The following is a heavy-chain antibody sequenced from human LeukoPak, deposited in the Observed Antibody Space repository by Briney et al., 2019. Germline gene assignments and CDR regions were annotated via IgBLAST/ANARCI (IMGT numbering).Heavy chain of an antibody. CDR1: GGTFSSYA. D-gene: IGHD4-17*01. J-gene: IGHJ4*02. CDR2: IIPIFGTA. CDR3: ATPRMRATVTTCDY. V-gene: IGHV1-69*06. Sequence: SVKVSCKASGGTFSSYAISWVRQAPGQGLEWMGGIIPIFGTANYAQKFQGRVTITADKSTSTAYMELSSLRSEDTAVYYCATPRMRATVTTCDYWGQGTLVTVSS.